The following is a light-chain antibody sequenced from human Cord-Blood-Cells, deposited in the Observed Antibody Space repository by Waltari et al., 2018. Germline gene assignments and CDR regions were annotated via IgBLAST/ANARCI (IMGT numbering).Light chain of an antibody. CDR1: SSNIGSNY. Sequence: QSVLTQPPSASGTPGQRVTISCSGSSSNIGSNYVYWYQQLPVTAPKRLTYSNNQRPSGVPDRFSGARSGASASVAMSGLRSEDEADYYCAAWDDSLSGWVFGGGAKLTVL. J-gene: IGLJ3*02. V-gene: IGLV1-47*02. CDR2: SNN. CDR3: AAWDDSLSGWV.